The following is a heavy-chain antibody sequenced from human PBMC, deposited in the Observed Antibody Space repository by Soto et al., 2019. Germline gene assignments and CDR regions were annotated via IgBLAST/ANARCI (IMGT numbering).Heavy chain of an antibody. Sequence: QVQLVQSGGGLVKPGGSLRLSCEAPGFTLSDYYVTWIRQAPGKGLEWVSYISGSGTYKFYADSVKGRFTISRDNAKNSVYLLVNSLKSEDTAMYYCARARAGHGYIDLWGQGTLVTVSS. V-gene: IGHV3-11*05. D-gene: IGHD2-8*01. CDR1: GFTLSDYY. CDR2: ISGSGTYK. CDR3: ARARAGHGYIDL. J-gene: IGHJ4*02.